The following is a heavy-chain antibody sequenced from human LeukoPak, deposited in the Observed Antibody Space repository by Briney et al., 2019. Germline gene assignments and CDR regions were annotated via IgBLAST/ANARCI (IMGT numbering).Heavy chain of an antibody. CDR3: AMNWNCDY. J-gene: IGHJ4*01. CDR2: ISNSGGST. Sequence: GGSLRLSCSASGFTFSGYAMRWVRQAPGKGLESVSAISNSGGSTYYADSVKGRFTISRDNSDNTLYLQMSSLRPEDTAVYYCAMNWNCDYWGHGTLVTVSS. V-gene: IGHV3-64D*09. D-gene: IGHD1-1*01. CDR1: GFTFSGYA.